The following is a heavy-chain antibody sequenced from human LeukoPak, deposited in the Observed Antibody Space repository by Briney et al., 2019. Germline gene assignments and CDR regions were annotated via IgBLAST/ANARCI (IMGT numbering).Heavy chain of an antibody. D-gene: IGHD3-22*01. CDR1: GGTFSSYA. Sequence: ASVKVSCKASGGTFSSYAISWVRQAPGQGLEWMGWINTNTGNPTYAQGFTGRFVFSLDTSVSTACLQISSLKAEDTAVYYCARPSMIVKSGLVYWGQGTLVTVSS. V-gene: IGHV7-4-1*02. CDR3: ARPSMIVKSGLVY. J-gene: IGHJ4*02. CDR2: INTNTGNP.